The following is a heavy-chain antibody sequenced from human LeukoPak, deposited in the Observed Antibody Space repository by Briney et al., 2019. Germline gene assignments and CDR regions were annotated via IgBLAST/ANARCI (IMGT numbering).Heavy chain of an antibody. CDR3: ARAEASVTAFDL. V-gene: IGHV3-21*01. D-gene: IGHD2-21*02. CDR1: GFTFDGYT. CDR2: ISSRSDYI. J-gene: IGHJ5*02. Sequence: GGSLRLSCAASGFTFDGYTMNWVRQAPGKGLEWVASISSRSDYIYYADSVRGRFTVSRENAKNSLSLQMNTLRAEDTATYYCARAEASVTAFDLWGQGTLVTVSS.